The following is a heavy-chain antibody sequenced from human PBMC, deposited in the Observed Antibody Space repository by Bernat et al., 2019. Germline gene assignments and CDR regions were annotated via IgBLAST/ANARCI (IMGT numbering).Heavy chain of an antibody. D-gene: IGHD3-16*02. V-gene: IGHV1-3*01. Sequence: QVQLVQSGAEVKKPGASVKVSCKASGYTFTSYAMHWVRQAPGQRLEWMGWINAGNGNTKYSQKFQGRVTITRDTSASTAYMELSSLRSEDTAVYYCARDLRGLGELSLSGGYWGQGTLVTVSS. CDR2: INAGNGNT. CDR1: GYTFTSYA. CDR3: ARDLRGLGELSLSGGY. J-gene: IGHJ4*02.